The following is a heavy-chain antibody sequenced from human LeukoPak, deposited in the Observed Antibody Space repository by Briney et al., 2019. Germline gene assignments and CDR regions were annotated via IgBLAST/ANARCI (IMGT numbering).Heavy chain of an antibody. Sequence: PSETLSLTCAVYGESFSGYYWSWIRQPPGKGLEWIGEINHSGSTNYNPSLKSRVTISVDTSKNQFSLKLNSVTAADTAVYYCARGPRGLGMAGTFDYWGQRTLATVSS. D-gene: IGHD6-19*01. V-gene: IGHV4-34*01. J-gene: IGHJ4*02. CDR1: GESFSGYY. CDR3: ARGPRGLGMAGTFDY. CDR2: INHSGST.